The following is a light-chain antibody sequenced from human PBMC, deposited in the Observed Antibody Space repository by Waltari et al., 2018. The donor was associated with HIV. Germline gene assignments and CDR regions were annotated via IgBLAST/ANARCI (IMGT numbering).Light chain of an antibody. J-gene: IGKJ3*01. CDR3: QQSYRGLT. CDR2: AAS. Sequence: IQMTQSPYSLAASLGDRVVITCRASQTISVYLNWYQQKSVRAPKLLIYAASSLQDGVPSRFSGSGSGTDFTLTINSLQVEDFATYYCQQSYRGLTFGPGTNVDV. CDR1: QTISVY. V-gene: IGKV1-39*01.